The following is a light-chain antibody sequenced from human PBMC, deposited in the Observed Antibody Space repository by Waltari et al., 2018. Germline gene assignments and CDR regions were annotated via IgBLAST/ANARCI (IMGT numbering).Light chain of an antibody. J-gene: IGKJ2*01. CDR1: HIVSSS. V-gene: IGKV3-11*01. Sequence: EIVLTQSPATLSMSPGGGATLSCRAGHIVSSSLAWYQQKPGQAPRLLIYDASKRATGIRTRFSGSGSGTDFTLTISNLGREDFVVYFCQQRRNWPPLTFGQGTKLEIK. CDR2: DAS. CDR3: QQRRNWPPLT.